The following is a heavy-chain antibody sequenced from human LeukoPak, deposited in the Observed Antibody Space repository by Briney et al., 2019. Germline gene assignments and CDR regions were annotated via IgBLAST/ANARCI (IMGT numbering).Heavy chain of an antibody. Sequence: KPSETLSLTCAVYGGSFSGYYWSWIRQPPGKGLEWIGEINHSGSTNYNPSLKSRVTISVDTSKNQFSLKLSSVTAADTAVYYCARGGCSSTSCYYGYGYYYYYGMDVWGQGTTVTVSS. CDR1: GGSFSGYY. CDR3: ARGGCSSTSCYYGYGYYYYYGMDV. J-gene: IGHJ6*02. D-gene: IGHD2-2*01. CDR2: INHSGST. V-gene: IGHV4-34*01.